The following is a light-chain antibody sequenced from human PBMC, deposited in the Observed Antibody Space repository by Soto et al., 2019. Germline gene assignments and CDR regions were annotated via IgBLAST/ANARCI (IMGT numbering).Light chain of an antibody. CDR1: QSVPSSY. CDR2: TAS. J-gene: IGKJ4*01. V-gene: IGKV3-20*01. Sequence: EIVLTQSPGILSLSPGERATLSCRASQSVPSSYLAWYQQKPGQAPRLLIFTASTRATGIPDRFSGSGFGTDFTLTISSLEPEDSAVYYCQQYGTAPLTFGGGAKVEI. CDR3: QQYGTAPLT.